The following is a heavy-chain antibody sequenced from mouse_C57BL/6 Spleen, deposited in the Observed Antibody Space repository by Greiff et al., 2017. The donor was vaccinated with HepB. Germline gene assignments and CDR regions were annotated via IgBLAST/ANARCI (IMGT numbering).Heavy chain of an antibody. D-gene: IGHD1-1*01. J-gene: IGHJ2*01. CDR1: GFTFSSYA. CDR3: ASDEEASYVDYFDY. Sequence: EVQLVESGAGLVKPGGSLKLSCAASGFTFSSYAMPWVRQTPEQRLEWVATISDDGSYTYYPDNLKGRFTIPRDNAKNKPYLQLSHLKSEDTAMYYSASDEEASYVDYFDYWGQGTTLTVSS. CDR2: ISDDGSYT. V-gene: IGHV5-4*01.